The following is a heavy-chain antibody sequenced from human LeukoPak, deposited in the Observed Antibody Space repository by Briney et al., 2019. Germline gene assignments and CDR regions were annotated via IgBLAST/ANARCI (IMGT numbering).Heavy chain of an antibody. J-gene: IGHJ5*02. CDR1: GFTVSSNY. Sequence: GGSLRLSCAASGFTVSSNYMSWVRQAPGKGLEWVSVIYSGGSTYYADSVKGRFTISRDNSKNTLYLQMNSLRVEDTAVYYCARAESGYDEHWFDPWGQGTLVTVSS. CDR3: ARAESGYDEHWFDP. CDR2: IYSGGST. V-gene: IGHV3-53*01. D-gene: IGHD5-12*01.